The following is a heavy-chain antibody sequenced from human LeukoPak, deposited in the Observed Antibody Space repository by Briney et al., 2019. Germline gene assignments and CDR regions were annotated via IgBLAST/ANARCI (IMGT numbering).Heavy chain of an antibody. CDR2: IRQDGNEI. Sequence: ETLSLTCAVYGGSFSGYYWSWIRQAPGKGLEWVANIRQDGNEIYYADSVKGRFTISRDNAKNSLYLQMNILRAEDTSVYYCARLNWDDEVVSGFDQWGQGILVTVSS. D-gene: IGHD2-2*01. J-gene: IGHJ5*02. CDR3: ARLNWDDEVVSGFDQ. V-gene: IGHV3-7*01. CDR1: GGSFSGYY.